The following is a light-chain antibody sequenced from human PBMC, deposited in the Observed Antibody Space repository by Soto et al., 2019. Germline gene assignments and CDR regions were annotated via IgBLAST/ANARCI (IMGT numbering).Light chain of an antibody. J-gene: IGKJ2*01. CDR2: GAS. CDR3: QQYNIWYT. V-gene: IGKV3-15*01. CDR1: QSVSNY. Sequence: EIVMTQSPATLSVSPGERATLSCRASQSVSNYLAWYQQKPGQAPRLLIYGASTRATGVPARFSGSGPGTEFTLTISSLQSEDFAVYYCQQYNIWYTFGQGTKLEI.